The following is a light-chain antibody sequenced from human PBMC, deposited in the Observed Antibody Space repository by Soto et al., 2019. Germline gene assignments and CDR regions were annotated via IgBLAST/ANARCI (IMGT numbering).Light chain of an antibody. Sequence: IQLTQSPSSLSASVGDRLTITCRASQGISSYLAWYQQKAGKDPKLLIYAASTLQSGVPSSFSCSGSGTDFTLTIGSLQPEDFATYYCQQLNSYTRSLTFGGGTKVEI. CDR3: QQLNSYTRSLT. CDR1: QGISSY. V-gene: IGKV1-9*01. CDR2: AAS. J-gene: IGKJ4*01.